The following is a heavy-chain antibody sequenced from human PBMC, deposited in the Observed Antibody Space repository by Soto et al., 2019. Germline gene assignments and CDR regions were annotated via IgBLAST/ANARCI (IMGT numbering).Heavy chain of an antibody. D-gene: IGHD3-9*01. CDR2: IYYSGST. CDR1: GGSIRSGGYF. Sequence: SEPLSPTCTVSGGSIRSGGYFWSCILQHQSTGLAWIGYIYYSGSTYYNPSLKSRVTISVDTSKNQFSLKLSSVTAADTAVYYCARGVLYYDILTGYPKRPYYFDYWGQGTLVTVS. J-gene: IGHJ4*02. V-gene: IGHV4-31*03. CDR3: ARGVLYYDILTGYPKRPYYFDY.